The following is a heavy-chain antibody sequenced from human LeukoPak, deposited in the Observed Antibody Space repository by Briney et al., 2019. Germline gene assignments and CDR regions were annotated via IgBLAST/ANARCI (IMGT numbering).Heavy chain of an antibody. Sequence: GASVKVSCKASGYTFTNYGISWVRQAPGQGLEWMGWISVFYGHTNYSQNFQGRLTMTTHTSTSTAYLELRSLRSDDTAVYYCVREVSAANAGYTDVWGTGTTVTVSS. CDR2: ISVFYGHT. CDR1: GYTFTNYG. D-gene: IGHD6-13*01. J-gene: IGHJ6*03. V-gene: IGHV1-18*01. CDR3: VREVSAANAGYTDV.